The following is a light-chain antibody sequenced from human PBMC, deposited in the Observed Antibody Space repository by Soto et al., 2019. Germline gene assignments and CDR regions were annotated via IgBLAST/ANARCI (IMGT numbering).Light chain of an antibody. V-gene: IGLV2-14*01. Sequence: QSALTQPASVSGSPGQSITISCTGTSSDVGGYNYVSWYQQHPGKAPKLIIYAVSNRPSGVSHRFSGSKSGNTASLAISGLQAVDEAEYYCSSYTSSTSVAFGGGTKLTVL. CDR1: SSDVGGYNY. J-gene: IGLJ2*01. CDR2: AVS. CDR3: SSYTSSTSVA.